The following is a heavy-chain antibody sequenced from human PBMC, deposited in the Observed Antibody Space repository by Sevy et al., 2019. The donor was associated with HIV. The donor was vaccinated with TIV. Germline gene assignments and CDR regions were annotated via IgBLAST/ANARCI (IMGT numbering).Heavy chain of an antibody. J-gene: IGHJ4*02. D-gene: IGHD3-22*01. CDR1: GFTFSSYA. CDR3: ARDLNELSGYYDSSGYYGALDY. Sequence: GGSLRLSCAASGFTFSSYAMHWVRQAPGKGLEWVAVISYDGSNKYYADSVKGRFTISRDNSKNTLYLQMNSLRAEDTAVYYCARDLNELSGYYDSSGYYGALDYWGQGTLVTVSS. V-gene: IGHV3-30-3*01. CDR2: ISYDGSNK.